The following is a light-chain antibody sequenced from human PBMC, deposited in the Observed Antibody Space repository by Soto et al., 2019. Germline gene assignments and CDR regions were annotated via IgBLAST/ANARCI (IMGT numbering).Light chain of an antibody. Sequence: EIVMTQSPAILSVSPGERATLSCRASQSVSSTLAWYQQNPGQAPRLLIYGASTRASGIPDRFSGSGSGTDFTLTISRLEPEDSAVYYCQQYGSSPTWTFGQGTKVDIK. J-gene: IGKJ1*01. CDR1: QSVSST. V-gene: IGKV3-20*01. CDR3: QQYGSSPTWT. CDR2: GAS.